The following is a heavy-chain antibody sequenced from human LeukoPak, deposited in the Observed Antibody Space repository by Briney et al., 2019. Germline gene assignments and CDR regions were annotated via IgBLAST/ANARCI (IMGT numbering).Heavy chain of an antibody. Sequence: ASVKVSCKASGYTFTSYGISWVRPAPGQGLEWMGWISAYNGNTNYAQKLQRRVTMTTDTYTSTAYIELRSLRSDGTAVYYCARDHGITILDPDYWGQGPLVTVSS. CDR3: ARDHGITILDPDY. CDR1: GYTFTSYG. J-gene: IGHJ4*02. D-gene: IGHD3-3*01. V-gene: IGHV1-18*01. CDR2: ISAYNGNT.